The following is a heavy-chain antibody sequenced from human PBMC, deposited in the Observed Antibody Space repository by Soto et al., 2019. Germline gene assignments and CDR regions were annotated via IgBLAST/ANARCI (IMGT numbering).Heavy chain of an antibody. D-gene: IGHD3-9*01. CDR2: MNPNSGNT. V-gene: IGHV1-8*01. J-gene: IGHJ3*02. Sequence: QVQLVQSGAEVKKPGASVKVSCKASGYTFTSYDINWVRQATGQGLEWMGWMNPNSGNTGYAQKFQGRVTMTRNTSLSTAYMELSSLRSEDTAVYYCARDGYYDILTGYYTPNAFDIWGQGTMVTVSS. CDR1: GYTFTSYD. CDR3: ARDGYYDILTGYYTPNAFDI.